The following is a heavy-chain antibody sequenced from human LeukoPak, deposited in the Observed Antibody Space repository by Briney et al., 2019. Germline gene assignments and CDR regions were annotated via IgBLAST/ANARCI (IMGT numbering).Heavy chain of an antibody. D-gene: IGHD6-13*01. CDR3: VSFGLPSSLDY. Sequence: GESLKISCKISGYRLTNNWIGWVRQVPGKGLEWMGLIYPGDSDTSYSPSFQGQVTFSVDASISTAYLQLSGLRASDTAIYYCVSFGLPSSLDYWGQGTLVTVSS. J-gene: IGHJ4*02. CDR1: GYRLTNNW. CDR2: IYPGDSDT. V-gene: IGHV5-51*01.